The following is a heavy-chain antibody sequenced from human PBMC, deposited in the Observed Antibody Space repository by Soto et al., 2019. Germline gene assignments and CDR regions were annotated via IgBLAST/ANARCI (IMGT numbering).Heavy chain of an antibody. CDR2: IWYDGSKK. D-gene: IGHD3-3*01. Sequence: QVQVVESGGGVVQPGRSLRLSCAASGFTFSSFGMHWVRQAPGKGLEWVSLIWYDGSKKSYGDSVKGRFTISRDNSRNTVYLQMNRLRADDTAGYYCARDASYYSLGSGYYPSRNGMDVWGQGNTVTVSS. CDR1: GFTFSSFG. V-gene: IGHV3-33*01. CDR3: ARDASYYSLGSGYYPSRNGMDV. J-gene: IGHJ6*02.